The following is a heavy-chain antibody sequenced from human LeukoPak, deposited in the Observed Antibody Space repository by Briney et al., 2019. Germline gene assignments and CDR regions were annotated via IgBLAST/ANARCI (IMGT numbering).Heavy chain of an antibody. CDR2: ISGSGGST. V-gene: IGHV3-23*01. Sequence: RPGGSLRLSCAASGFTFSSYAMSWVRQAPGKGLEWVSAISGSGGSTYYADSVKGRFTISRDNSKNTLYLQMNSLRAEDTAVYYCAKVRMITMIAYDAFDIWGQGTMVTVSS. D-gene: IGHD3-22*01. CDR1: GFTFSSYA. J-gene: IGHJ3*02. CDR3: AKVRMITMIAYDAFDI.